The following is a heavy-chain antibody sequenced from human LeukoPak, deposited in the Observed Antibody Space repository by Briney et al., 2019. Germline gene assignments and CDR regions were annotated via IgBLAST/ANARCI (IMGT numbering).Heavy chain of an antibody. J-gene: IGHJ4*02. D-gene: IGHD4-17*01. CDR3: ARARGKRGYGDYVSN. CDR1: GFTFSSYA. Sequence: GGSLRLSCAASGFTFSSYAMHWVRQAPGKGLEWVAVISYDGSNKYYADSVKGRFTISRDNSKNTLYLQMNSLRAEDTAVYYCARARGKRGYGDYVSNWGQGTLVTVSS. V-gene: IGHV3-30-3*01. CDR2: ISYDGSNK.